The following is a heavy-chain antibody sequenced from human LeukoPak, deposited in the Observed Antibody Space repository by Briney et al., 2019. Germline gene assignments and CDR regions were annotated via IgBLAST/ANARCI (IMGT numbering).Heavy chain of an antibody. CDR3: EREGIAAAGGYNWFDP. V-gene: IGHV4-59*11. J-gene: IGHJ5*02. Sequence: SETLSLTCTVSVGSISSHYWSWIRQPPGKGLEWIGYIYYSGSTNYNPSLKSRVTISVDTSKNQFSLKLSSVTAADTAVYYCEREGIAAAGGYNWFDPWGQGTLVTVSS. CDR1: VGSISSHY. D-gene: IGHD6-13*01. CDR2: IYYSGST.